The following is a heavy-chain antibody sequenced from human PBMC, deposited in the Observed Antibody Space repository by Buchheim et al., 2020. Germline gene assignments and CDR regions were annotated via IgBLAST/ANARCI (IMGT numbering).Heavy chain of an antibody. CDR3: ARGETYYYDSSGPFDY. D-gene: IGHD3-22*01. Sequence: QVQLQESGPGLVKPSETLSLTCTVSGGSVSSGSYYWSWIRQPPGKGLEWIGDIYYSGSTNYNPSLKSRVTISVDTSKNQFPLKLSSVTAADTAVYYCARGETYYYDSSGPFDYWGQGTL. V-gene: IGHV4-61*01. CDR1: GGSVSSGSYY. CDR2: IYYSGST. J-gene: IGHJ4*02.